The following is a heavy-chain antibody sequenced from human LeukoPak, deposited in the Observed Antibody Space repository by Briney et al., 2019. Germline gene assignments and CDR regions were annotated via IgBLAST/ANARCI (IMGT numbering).Heavy chain of an antibody. CDR2: INHSGST. CDR3: ARVFGSHKGFITW. V-gene: IGHV4-34*01. J-gene: IGHJ4*02. Sequence: SETLSLTCAVYGGSFSGYYWSWIRQPPGKGLEWIGEINHSGSTNYNPSLKSRVTISVDTSKNQFSLNLSSVTAADTAVYYCARVFGSHKGFITWWGQGTLVTVSS. D-gene: IGHD3-22*01. CDR1: GGSFSGYY.